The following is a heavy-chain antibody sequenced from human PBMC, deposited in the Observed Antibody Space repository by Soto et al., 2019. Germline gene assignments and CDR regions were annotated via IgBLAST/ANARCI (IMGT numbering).Heavy chain of an antibody. Sequence: ASVKVSCKASGNTFPGYYMHWVRQAPGQGLEWMGWINPNRGGTNYAQKFQGWVTMTRDTSIRTAYMELSRLRSDDTAVYYCARAGYSSGRQLFQHWGQGTLVTVSS. CDR2: INPNRGGT. D-gene: IGHD6-25*01. V-gene: IGHV1-2*04. CDR1: GNTFPGYY. CDR3: ARAGYSSGRQLFQH. J-gene: IGHJ1*01.